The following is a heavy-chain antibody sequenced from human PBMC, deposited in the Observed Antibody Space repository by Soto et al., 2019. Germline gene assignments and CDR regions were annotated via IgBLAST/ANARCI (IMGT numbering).Heavy chain of an antibody. V-gene: IGHV1-46*03. CDR1: GYTFTSYD. D-gene: IGHD6-6*01. J-gene: IGHJ4*02. CDR2: INPSGGST. CDR3: ARPVLSSSPRGDYFDY. Sequence: ASVKGSCKASGYTFTSYDMPWVRQAPGQGLEWMGIINPSGGSTSYAQKFQGRVTMTRDTSTSTVYMELSSLRSEDTAVYYCARPVLSSSPRGDYFDYWGQGTLVTVSA.